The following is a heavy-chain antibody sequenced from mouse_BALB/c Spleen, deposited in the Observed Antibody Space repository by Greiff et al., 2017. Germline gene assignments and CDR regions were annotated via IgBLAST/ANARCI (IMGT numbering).Heavy chain of an antibody. CDR2: IDPSDSET. D-gene: IGHD4-1*01. CDR1: GYTFTSYW. Sequence: QVQLKQPGAELVKPGAPVKLSCKASGYTFTSYWMNWVKQRPGRGLEWIGRIDPSDSETHYNQKFKDKATLTVDKSSSTAYIQLSSLTSEDSAVYYCARNWDGYFDVWGAGTTVTVSS. V-gene: IGHV1-69*02. CDR3: ARNWDGYFDV. J-gene: IGHJ1*01.